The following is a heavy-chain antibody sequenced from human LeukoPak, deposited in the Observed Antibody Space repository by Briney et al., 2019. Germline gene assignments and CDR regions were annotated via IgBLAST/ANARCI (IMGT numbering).Heavy chain of an antibody. V-gene: IGHV4-34*01. CDR3: ATELAEGQQLARNDAFDI. CDR2: INHSGST. J-gene: IGHJ3*02. Sequence: SETLSLTCAVYGGSFSGYYWSWIRQPPGNRLEWIGEINHSGSTNYNPSLKSRVTISVDTSKNQFSLKLSSVTAADTAVYYCATELAEGQQLARNDAFDIWGQGTMVTVSS. D-gene: IGHD6-13*01. CDR1: GGSFSGYY.